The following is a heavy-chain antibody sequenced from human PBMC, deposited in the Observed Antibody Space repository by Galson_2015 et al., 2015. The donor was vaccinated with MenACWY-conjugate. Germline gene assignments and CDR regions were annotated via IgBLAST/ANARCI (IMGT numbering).Heavy chain of an antibody. J-gene: IGHJ5*02. CDR1: GYSLSRGFY. D-gene: IGHD2-2*01. CDR3: ARDCVRSSTSCYEVAP. CDR2: IFHSGGT. Sequence: SGNLSLTRTVSGYSLSRGFYWGWVRPPPGEGVEWVWGIFHSGGTYYNPSLKSRVTISVDTSKNQFSLKLSSVTAADTAVYYCARDCVRSSTSCYEVAPWGQGTLVTVSS. V-gene: IGHV4-38-2*02.